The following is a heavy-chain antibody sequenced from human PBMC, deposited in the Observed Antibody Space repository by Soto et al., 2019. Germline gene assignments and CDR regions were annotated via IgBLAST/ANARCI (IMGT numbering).Heavy chain of an antibody. Sequence: EVQVLESGGGLVQPGGSLRLSCAASGFTFSNYAMSWVRQAPGKGLEWVSTIHGGGDYTHYTDSVKGRFTISRDNSRNRLYLQMNGRRAEDTAVYYGAKRPGSVSYTKWNFDVWGRGTLVTVSS. CDR2: IHGGGDYT. D-gene: IGHD1-26*01. CDR3: AKRPGSVSYTKWNFDV. CDR1: GFTFSNYA. J-gene: IGHJ2*01. V-gene: IGHV3-23*01.